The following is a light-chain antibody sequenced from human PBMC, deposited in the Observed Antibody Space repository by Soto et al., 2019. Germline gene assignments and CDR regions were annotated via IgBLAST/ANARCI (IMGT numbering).Light chain of an antibody. V-gene: IGLV3-9*01. Sequence: SYELTQPLSVSVALGQTARITCGGNNIGSKNVHWYQQKPGQAPVLVIYRDSNRPSGIPERFSGSNSGNTATLTISRAQAGDEADYYFQVWDSNTVIFGGGTKLTVL. CDR2: RDS. CDR3: QVWDSNTVI. CDR1: NIGSKN. J-gene: IGLJ2*01.